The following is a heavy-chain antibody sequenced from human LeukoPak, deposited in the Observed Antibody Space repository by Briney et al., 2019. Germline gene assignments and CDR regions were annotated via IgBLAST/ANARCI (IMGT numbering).Heavy chain of an antibody. CDR1: GGTFSSYA. CDR3: ARDRVGGSGSFSY. Sequence: GSSAKVSCKASGGTFSSYAISWVRQAPGQGLEWVGGIIPIFGTANYAQKFQGRVTITADESTSTAYMELSSLRSEDTAVYYCARDRVGGSGSFSYWGQGTLVTVSS. V-gene: IGHV1-69*01. D-gene: IGHD3-10*01. J-gene: IGHJ4*02. CDR2: IIPIFGTA.